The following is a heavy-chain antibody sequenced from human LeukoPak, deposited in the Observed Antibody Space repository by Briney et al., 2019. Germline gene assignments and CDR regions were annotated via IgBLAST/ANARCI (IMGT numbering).Heavy chain of an antibody. V-gene: IGHV4-59*01. J-gene: IGHJ4*02. Sequence: SETLSLTCTVSGGSISRYYWSWIRQPPGKGLEWIGYIYYSGSTNYTPSLKSRVTISVDTSKSQFSLKLSSVTAADTAVYYCASESSGGNPYYFDYWGQGTLVTVSS. CDR1: GGSISRYY. D-gene: IGHD6-19*01. CDR3: ASESSGGNPYYFDY. CDR2: IYYSGST.